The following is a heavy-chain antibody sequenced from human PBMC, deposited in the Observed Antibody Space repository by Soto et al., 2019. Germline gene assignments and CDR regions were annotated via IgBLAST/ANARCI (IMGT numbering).Heavy chain of an antibody. J-gene: IGHJ6*02. D-gene: IGHD2-2*01. CDR2: ISPDGSNT. V-gene: IGHV3-74*01. CDR1: GFTFSNYW. CDR3: AIRTKGHVVVPHLV. Sequence: GVLRLFCVAPGFTFSNYWMHWVRQAPSKGLVWVSRISPDGSNTNYADSVKGRFTISRDNAKNTLYLQMNSLRAEDTAVYYCAIRTKGHVVVPHLVWGQGTTVTVSS.